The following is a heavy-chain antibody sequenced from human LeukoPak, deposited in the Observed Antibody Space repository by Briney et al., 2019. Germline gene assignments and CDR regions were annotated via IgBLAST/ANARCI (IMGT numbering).Heavy chain of an antibody. CDR2: ISWDGGST. D-gene: IGHD6-13*01. CDR1: GFTFDDYA. Sequence: PGGSLRLSCAASGFTFDDYAMHWVRQAPGKGLEWVSLISWDGGSTYYADSVKGRFTISRDNSKNSLYLQMNSLRAEDTALYYCAKDIEQQLWGGIDYWGQGTLVTVSS. J-gene: IGHJ4*02. CDR3: AKDIEQQLWGGIDY. V-gene: IGHV3-43D*03.